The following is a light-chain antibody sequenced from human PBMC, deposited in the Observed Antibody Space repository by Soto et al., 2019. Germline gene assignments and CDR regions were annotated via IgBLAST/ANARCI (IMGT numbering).Light chain of an antibody. Sequence: IVLTQSPGTLSLSPGERVTLSCRTSQSISNNHLAWYQKKPGQAPRLLIHGTANRATGIPDRFSGSGSGTDFTLTFSRLEPEDFAVYYCEYYGSSITFGGGTKVESK. CDR2: GTA. V-gene: IGKV3-20*01. J-gene: IGKJ4*01. CDR3: EYYGSSIT. CDR1: QSISNNH.